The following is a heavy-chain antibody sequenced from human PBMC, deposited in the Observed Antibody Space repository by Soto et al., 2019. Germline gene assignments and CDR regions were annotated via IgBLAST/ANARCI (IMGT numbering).Heavy chain of an antibody. V-gene: IGHV4-39*01. CDR2: IYYRGST. CDR1: GGSISGSSYY. J-gene: IGHJ4*02. D-gene: IGHD3-3*01. Sequence: SETLSLTCTVSGGSISGSSYYWAWIRQPPGKGPEWIGSIYYRGSTHYSPSLKSRVTISVDTSKNQISLSLTSVTATDTAVYYCARQGGSWGGYSFDYWGQGALVTVSS. CDR3: ARQGGSWGGYSFDY.